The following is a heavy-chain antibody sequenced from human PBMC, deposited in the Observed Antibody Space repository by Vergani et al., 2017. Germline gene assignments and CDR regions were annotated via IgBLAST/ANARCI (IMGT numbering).Heavy chain of an antibody. V-gene: IGHV4-39*07. CDR1: ADSISSGSYY. J-gene: IGHJ6*02. CDR3: ARAAGSGWYLDYYYGMDV. D-gene: IGHD6-19*01. CDR2: IYYSGST. Sequence: QLQLQQSGPGLVKPSETLFLTCTVSADSISSGSYYWGWIRQPPGKSLEWIGSIYYSGSTNYNPSLKSRVTISVDTSKNQFSLKLSSVTAADTAVYYCARAAGSGWYLDYYYGMDVWSQGTTVTVSS.